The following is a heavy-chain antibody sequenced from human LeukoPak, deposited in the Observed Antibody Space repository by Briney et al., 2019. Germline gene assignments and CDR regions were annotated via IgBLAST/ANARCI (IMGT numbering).Heavy chain of an antibody. D-gene: IGHD2-2*01. CDR3: ARALRRGLLPGNSG. J-gene: IGHJ4*02. V-gene: IGHV1-69*04. Sequence: SVKVSCKASGGTFSSYAISWVRQAPGQGLGWMGRIIPILGIANYAQKFQGRVTITADKSTSTAYMELSSLRSEATAVYYCARALRRGLLPGNSGWGQGALVTVSS. CDR1: GGTFSSYA. CDR2: IIPILGIA.